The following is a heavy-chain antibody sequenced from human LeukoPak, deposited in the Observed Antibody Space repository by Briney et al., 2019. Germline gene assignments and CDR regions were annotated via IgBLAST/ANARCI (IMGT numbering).Heavy chain of an antibody. D-gene: IGHD3-22*01. Sequence: GESLQISCKGSGYSFTSYWIGWVRPLPGKGLEWMGIIYPGDSDTRYSPSFQGQVTISADKSISTAYLQWSSLKASDTAMYYCARRLFDYDSSGHGANWFDPWGQGTLVTVSS. V-gene: IGHV5-51*01. CDR3: ARRLFDYDSSGHGANWFDP. CDR2: IYPGDSDT. J-gene: IGHJ5*02. CDR1: GYSFTSYW.